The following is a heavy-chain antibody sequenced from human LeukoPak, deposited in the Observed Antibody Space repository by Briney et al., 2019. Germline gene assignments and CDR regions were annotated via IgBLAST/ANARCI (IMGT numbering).Heavy chain of an antibody. D-gene: IGHD2-2*01. CDR1: GGTFSSYA. J-gene: IGHJ4*02. CDR2: IIPIFGTA. Sequence: SVKVSCKASGGTFSSYAISWVRQAPGQGLEWMGGIIPIFGTANYAQKFQGRVTITADESTSTAYMELSSLRSEDTAVYYCARGAYCSSTSCSPSKALNLDYWGQGTLVTVSS. CDR3: ARGAYCSSTSCSPSKALNLDY. V-gene: IGHV1-69*13.